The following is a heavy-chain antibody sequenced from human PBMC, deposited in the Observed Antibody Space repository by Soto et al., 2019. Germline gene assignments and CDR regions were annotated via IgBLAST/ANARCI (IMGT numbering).Heavy chain of an antibody. J-gene: IGHJ4*01. CDR1: GYTFTGYY. V-gene: IGHV1-2*04. Sequence: ASVKVSCKASGYTFTGYYMHWVRQAPGQGLEWMGWINPNSGGTNYAQKFQGWVTMTRDTSISTAYMELSRLRVEDTAVYYCARDRDYYKADYWGQGTLVTVSS. CDR2: INPNSGGT. CDR3: ARDRDYYKADY. D-gene: IGHD3-22*01.